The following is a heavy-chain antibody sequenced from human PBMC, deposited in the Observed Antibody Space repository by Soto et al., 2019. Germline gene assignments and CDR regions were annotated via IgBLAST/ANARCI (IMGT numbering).Heavy chain of an antibody. CDR2: IYYSGST. CDR3: AREDQDMNWFDP. J-gene: IGHJ5*02. V-gene: IGHV4-31*03. Sequence: SETLSLTCTVSGGSISSGGYYWSWIRQHPGKGLEWIGYIYYSGSTYYNPSLKSRVTISVDTSKNQFSLKLSSVTAADTAVYYCAREDQDMNWFDPWGQGTLVTVSS. D-gene: IGHD2-15*01. CDR1: GGSISSGGYY.